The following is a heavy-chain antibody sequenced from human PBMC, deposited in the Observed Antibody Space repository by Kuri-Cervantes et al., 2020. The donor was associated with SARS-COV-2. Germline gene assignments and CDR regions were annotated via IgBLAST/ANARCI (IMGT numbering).Heavy chain of an antibody. CDR3: TREGHSSGWDAEYFHH. D-gene: IGHD6-19*01. CDR1: GGTFSNYG. Sequence: SVKVSCKASGGTFSNYGTSWVRQAPGQGLEWMGGIIPSLGTTKYARKFQGRVTITADESTSTAYMELSSLRYEDTAVYYCTREGHSSGWDAEYFHHWGQGTLVTVSS. J-gene: IGHJ1*01. V-gene: IGHV1-69*13. CDR2: IIPSLGTT.